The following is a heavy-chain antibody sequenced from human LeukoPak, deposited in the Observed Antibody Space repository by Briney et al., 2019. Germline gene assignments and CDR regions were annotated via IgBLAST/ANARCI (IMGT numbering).Heavy chain of an antibody. J-gene: IGHJ6*03. Sequence: QSGGSLRLSCAASGFTFSSYGMHWVRQAPGKGLEWVAVISYDGSNKYYADSVKGRFTISRDNSKNTLYLQMNSLRAEDTAVYYCATSMDSYGYFQDYYYYMDVWGKGTTVTVSS. D-gene: IGHD5-18*01. CDR3: ATSMDSYGYFQDYYYYMDV. CDR1: GFTFSSYG. V-gene: IGHV3-30*03. CDR2: ISYDGSNK.